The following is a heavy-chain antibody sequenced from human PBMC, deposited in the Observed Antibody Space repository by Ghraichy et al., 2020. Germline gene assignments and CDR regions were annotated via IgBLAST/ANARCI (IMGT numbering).Heavy chain of an antibody. D-gene: IGHD3-22*01. CDR2: INPSGGST. J-gene: IGHJ3*02. CDR3: ARVLYDSSGYWYDAFDI. Sequence: ASVKVSCKASGSTFTSSYMHCERQSPGQGLEWMGIINPSGGSTSYAQKFQGRVTMTRDTSTSTVYMELSSLRSEDTAVYYCARVLYDSSGYWYDAFDIWGQVIMDTVSS. CDR1: GSTFTSSY. V-gene: IGHV1-46*01.